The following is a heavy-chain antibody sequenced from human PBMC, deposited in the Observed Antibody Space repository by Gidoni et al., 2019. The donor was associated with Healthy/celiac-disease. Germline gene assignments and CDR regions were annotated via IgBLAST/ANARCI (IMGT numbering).Heavy chain of an antibody. CDR1: GFTFDAYA. D-gene: IGHD3-22*01. CDR3: AKDRGGYYDSSGYGVYYYYGMDV. CDR2: ISGNSGSI. J-gene: IGHJ6*02. Sequence: EVQLVESGGGLVQPGRSLRPSCAASGFTFDAYAMHWVRQAPGKGLEWVSGISGNSGSIGYADSVKGRFTISRDNAKNSLYLQMNSLRAEDTALYYCAKDRGGYYDSSGYGVYYYYGMDVWGQGTTVTVSS. V-gene: IGHV3-9*01.